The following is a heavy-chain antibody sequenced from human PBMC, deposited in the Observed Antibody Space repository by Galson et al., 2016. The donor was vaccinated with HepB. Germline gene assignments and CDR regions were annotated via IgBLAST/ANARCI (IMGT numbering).Heavy chain of an antibody. CDR3: ARDAGYHQIDY. CDR2: INQDGSEK. J-gene: IGHJ4*02. CDR1: GFMFSTYW. Sequence: SLRLSCAASGFMFSTYWMTWVRQAPGKGLEWVANINQDGSEKYHGDSVKGRFTISKDNGKNSLFLQLNSLRAEDTAVYYCARDAGYHQIDYWGQGTLVTVSS. V-gene: IGHV3-7*03. D-gene: IGHD3-16*02.